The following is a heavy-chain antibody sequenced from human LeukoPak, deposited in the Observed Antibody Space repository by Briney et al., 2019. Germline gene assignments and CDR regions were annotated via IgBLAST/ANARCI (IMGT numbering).Heavy chain of an antibody. V-gene: IGHV4-4*02. CDR2: IFHGGNT. Sequence: PSETLSLTCDVSGASISSNNWWSWVRQPPGKGLEWIGEIFHGGNTNYNPSLKSRVTISVDKSNNQFSLKLSSVTAADTAVYYCARLGYGDYNPPIDYWGQGTLVTVSS. D-gene: IGHD4-17*01. CDR1: GASISSNNW. CDR3: ARLGYGDYNPPIDY. J-gene: IGHJ4*02.